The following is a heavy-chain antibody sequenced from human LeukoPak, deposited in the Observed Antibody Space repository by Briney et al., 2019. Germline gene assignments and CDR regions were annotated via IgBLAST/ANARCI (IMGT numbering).Heavy chain of an antibody. CDR3: ARRWNYGRNYYIDV. Sequence: PSETLSLTCAVYGGSLNIYYWSWIRQSPGKGLEWIGEINDGGTINYNPSLLSRVAISLDRSKNQFSLRLTSVTTTDTAVYYCARRWNYGRNYYIDVWGKGATVSVSS. J-gene: IGHJ6*03. CDR1: GGSLNIYY. D-gene: IGHD1-7*01. V-gene: IGHV4-34*01. CDR2: INDGGTI.